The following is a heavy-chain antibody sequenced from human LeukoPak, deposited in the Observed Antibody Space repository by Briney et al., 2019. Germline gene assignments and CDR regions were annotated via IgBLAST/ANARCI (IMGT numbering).Heavy chain of an antibody. CDR2: INPNSGGT. V-gene: IGHV1-2*02. D-gene: IGHD2-15*01. J-gene: IGHJ4*02. CDR1: GYTFTGYY. Sequence: ASVKVSCKASGYTFTGYYMHWVRQAPGQGLEWMGWINPNSGGTNYAQKFQGRVTMTRDTSISTAYMELSRLRSDDTAVYYCARDLRCSGGSCYWVKYYFDYWGQGTLVTVSS. CDR3: ARDLRCSGGSCYWVKYYFDY.